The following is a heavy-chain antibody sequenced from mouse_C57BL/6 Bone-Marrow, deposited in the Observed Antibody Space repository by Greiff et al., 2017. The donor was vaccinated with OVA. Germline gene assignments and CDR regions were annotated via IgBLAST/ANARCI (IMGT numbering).Heavy chain of an antibody. V-gene: IGHV1-69*01. Sequence: QVQLQQPGAELVMPGASVKLSCKASGYTFTSYWMHWVKQRPGQGLEWIGEIDPSDSYTNYNQKFKGKSTLTVDKSSSTAYMQLSSLTSEDSAVYYCARGWLLQGYYAMDYWGQGTSVTVSS. J-gene: IGHJ4*01. CDR3: ARGWLLQGYYAMDY. CDR2: IDPSDSYT. D-gene: IGHD2-3*01. CDR1: GYTFTSYW.